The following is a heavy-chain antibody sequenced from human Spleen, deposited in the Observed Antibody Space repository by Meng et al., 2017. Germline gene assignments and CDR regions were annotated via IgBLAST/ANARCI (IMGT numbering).Heavy chain of an antibody. CDR2: VYTGGST. Sequence: SETLSLTCTVSGGSISSYYWSWVRQPAGKGLEWIGRVYTGGSTDYNPSLKSRVTMSVDTSKNQFSLNLNSVTAADTAVYYCARVKEWFNFDAFDIWGQGTMVTVSS. CDR1: GGSISSYY. CDR3: ARVKEWFNFDAFDI. V-gene: IGHV4-4*07. J-gene: IGHJ3*02. D-gene: IGHD3-3*01.